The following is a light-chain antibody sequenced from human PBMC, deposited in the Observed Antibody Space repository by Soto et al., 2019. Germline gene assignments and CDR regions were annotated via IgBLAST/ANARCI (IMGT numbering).Light chain of an antibody. V-gene: IGKV1-39*01. Sequence: DILLTQSRSSLSGFVGDTVIITCRASQRISGAYVNWFQQQPGKAPNLLRFGASRLQPGVPSRFSGAGSGTEFALTISRLQPEDLGTYFCQRSDTTPLTFGGGTKVDIK. J-gene: IGKJ4*01. CDR3: QRSDTTPLT. CDR1: QRISGAY. CDR2: GAS.